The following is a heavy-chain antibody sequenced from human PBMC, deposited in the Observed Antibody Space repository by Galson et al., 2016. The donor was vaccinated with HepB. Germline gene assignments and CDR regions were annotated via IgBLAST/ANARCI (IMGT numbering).Heavy chain of an antibody. D-gene: IGHD4-17*01. CDR1: GGSVNSGSHY. CDR3: ARIKRPASGDYAFDS. Sequence: SETLSLTCTVSGGSVNSGSHYWSWIRQPPGKTLEWIGYVYHSGTTNYNPSLKSRLTVSVDTSKNQFSLTLTSVTAADTAVYFCARIKRPASGDYAFDSWGQGTLVTGAS. J-gene: IGHJ4*02. V-gene: IGHV4-61*01. CDR2: VYHSGTT.